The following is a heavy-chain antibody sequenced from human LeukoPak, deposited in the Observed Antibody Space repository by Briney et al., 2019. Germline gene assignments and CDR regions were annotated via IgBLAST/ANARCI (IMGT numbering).Heavy chain of an antibody. V-gene: IGHV4-34*01. Sequence: SETLSLTCAVYGGSFSGYYWSWIRQPPGKGLEWIGEINHSGSTNYNPSLKSRVTISVDTSKNQFSPKLSSVTAADTAVYYCASPIGGSSSTPDDYWGQGTLVTVSS. CDR3: ASPIGGSSSTPDDY. CDR2: INHSGST. J-gene: IGHJ4*02. D-gene: IGHD6-6*01. CDR1: GGSFSGYY.